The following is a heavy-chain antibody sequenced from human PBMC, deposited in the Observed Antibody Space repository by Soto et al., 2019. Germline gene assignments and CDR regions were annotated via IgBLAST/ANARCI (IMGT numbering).Heavy chain of an antibody. Sequence: PGGSLRRSCAASGFTISNYGMHWFRQAPGKGLEWVAVISYDGTITYYADSVKGRFTISRDNSKNTLYLQMNSLRTEDTAVYYCATTRVGPCSSSICFSGIFDGMDVWGQGTTVTVSS. D-gene: IGHD2-2*01. CDR3: ATTRVGPCSSSICFSGIFDGMDV. J-gene: IGHJ6*02. V-gene: IGHV3-30-3*01. CDR1: GFTISNYG. CDR2: ISYDGTIT.